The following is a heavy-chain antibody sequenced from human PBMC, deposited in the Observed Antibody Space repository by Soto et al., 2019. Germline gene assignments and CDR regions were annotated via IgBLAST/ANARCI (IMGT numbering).Heavy chain of an antibody. CDR2: INSGSTT. V-gene: IGHV3-48*01. Sequence: GGSLRLSCAATGFPFSSCRMTWVRQASGKGVEWVSNINSGSTTYYADSVKGRFTISRHNSKNTVYLQMNSLRVEDTAVYYCGRDGGFDLWGPGTMVTVSS. D-gene: IGHD3-16*01. J-gene: IGHJ3*01. CDR1: GFPFSSCR. CDR3: GRDGGFDL.